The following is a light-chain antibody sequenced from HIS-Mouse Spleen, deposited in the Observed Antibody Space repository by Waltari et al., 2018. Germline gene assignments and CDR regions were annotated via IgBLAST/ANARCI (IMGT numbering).Light chain of an antibody. CDR1: QGISSY. J-gene: IGKJ2*01. CDR3: HQYYSYPPYT. CDR2: AAS. Sequence: AIRMTQSPSSLSASTVDRVTITCRASQGISSYVAWYQQKPGKAPKLLIYAASTLQSRVPSRFSGSGSGTDFTLTISCLQSEDFATYYCHQYYSYPPYTFGQGTKLEIK. V-gene: IGKV1-8*01.